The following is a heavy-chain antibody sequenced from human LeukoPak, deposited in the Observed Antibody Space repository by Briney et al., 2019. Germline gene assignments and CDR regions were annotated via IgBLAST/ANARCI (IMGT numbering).Heavy chain of an antibody. V-gene: IGHV1-2*02. D-gene: IGHD3-22*01. CDR1: GYTFAGYY. CDR2: INPNSGDT. CDR3: ARDQVNYYDSKENWFDP. J-gene: IGHJ5*02. Sequence: ASVKVSCKTSGYTFAGYYIHWVRQAPGQGLEWVGWINPNSGDTNYAQKFQGRVAMTRDTSVTTAYLELSRLRSDDTAVYYCARDQVNYYDSKENWFDPWGQGTLVTVSS.